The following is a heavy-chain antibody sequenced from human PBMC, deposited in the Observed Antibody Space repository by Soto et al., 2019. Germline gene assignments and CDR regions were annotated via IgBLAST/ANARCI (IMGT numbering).Heavy chain of an antibody. Sequence: SESLSLTCAVYGGSFGVYYWSWIRQPPGKGLEWIGEINDSGSTNYNPSLKSRVTISVDTSKNQFSLKLSSVTAADTAVYYCARDQLLYYYYGMDVWGQGTTVTVSS. CDR3: ARDQLLYYYYGMDV. CDR2: INDSGST. V-gene: IGHV4-34*01. J-gene: IGHJ6*02. D-gene: IGHD2-2*01. CDR1: GGSFGVYY.